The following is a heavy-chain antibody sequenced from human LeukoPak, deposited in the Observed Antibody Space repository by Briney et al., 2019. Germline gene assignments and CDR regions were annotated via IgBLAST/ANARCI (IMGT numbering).Heavy chain of an antibody. D-gene: IGHD1-26*01. V-gene: IGHV1-69*01. J-gene: IGHJ5*02. CDR1: GGTFSSYA. Sequence: GSSVKVSCTASGGTFSSYAISWVRQAPGQGLEWMGGIIPIFGTANYAQKFQGRVTITADESTSTAYMELSSLRSEDTAVYYCARVQRKEGATLFDPWGQGTLVTVSS. CDR2: IIPIFGTA. CDR3: ARVQRKEGATLFDP.